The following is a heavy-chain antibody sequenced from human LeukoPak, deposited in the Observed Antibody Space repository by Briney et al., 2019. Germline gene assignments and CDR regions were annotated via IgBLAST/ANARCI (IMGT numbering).Heavy chain of an antibody. CDR3: ARSSPTMVSDAFDI. CDR2: ISYDGSNK. Sequence: GGSLRLSCAASGFTFSSYAMHWVRQAPGKGLEWVAIISYDGSNKYYADSVKGRLTISRDNSKHTLYLQMSSLRAADTAVYFCARSSPTMVSDAFDIWGQGTLVTVSS. V-gene: IGHV3-30*04. J-gene: IGHJ3*02. D-gene: IGHD3-10*01. CDR1: GFTFSSYA.